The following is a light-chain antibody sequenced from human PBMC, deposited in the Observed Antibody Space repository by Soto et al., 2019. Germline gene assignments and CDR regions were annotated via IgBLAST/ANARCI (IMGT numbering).Light chain of an antibody. J-gene: IGKJ3*01. Sequence: EFVLTQSPGTLSLSPGERATLSCRAGQSVSSNYLAWYQQKPGQAPRLLIYGASSRATGIPDRFSGGGSGTDFTLTISRLEPEDFAVYYCQQYGSSPLFTFGPGTKVDIK. CDR1: QSVSSNY. V-gene: IGKV3-20*01. CDR3: QQYGSSPLFT. CDR2: GAS.